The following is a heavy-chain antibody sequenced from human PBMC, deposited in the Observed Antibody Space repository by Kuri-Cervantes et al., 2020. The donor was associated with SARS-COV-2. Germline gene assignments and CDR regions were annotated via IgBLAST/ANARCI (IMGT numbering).Heavy chain of an antibody. J-gene: IGHJ4*02. CDR1: GGSISSSSYY. CDR2: IYYSGST. V-gene: IGHV4-39*07. Sequence: SETLSLTCTVSGGSISSSSYYWGWIRQPPGKGLEWIGSIYYSGSTNYNPSLKSRVTISVDTSKNQFSLKLSSVTAADTAVYYCAAQLHCSSTSCYLNYWGQGTLVTVSS. CDR3: AAQLHCSSTSCYLNY. D-gene: IGHD2-2*01.